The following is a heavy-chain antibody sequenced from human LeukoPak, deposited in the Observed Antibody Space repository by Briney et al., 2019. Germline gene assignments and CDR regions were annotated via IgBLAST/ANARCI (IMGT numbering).Heavy chain of an antibody. CDR2: ISYDGSNK. V-gene: IGHV3-30-3*01. CDR3: ARDTYYYGSGDS. J-gene: IGHJ4*02. CDR1: GFTFSSYA. Sequence: GGSLRLSCAASGFTFSSYAMHWVRQAPGKGLEWVAVISYDGSNKYYADSVKGRFTISRDNSKNTLYLQMNSLRVEDTALYYCARDTYYYGSGDSWGQGTLVTVSS. D-gene: IGHD3-10*01.